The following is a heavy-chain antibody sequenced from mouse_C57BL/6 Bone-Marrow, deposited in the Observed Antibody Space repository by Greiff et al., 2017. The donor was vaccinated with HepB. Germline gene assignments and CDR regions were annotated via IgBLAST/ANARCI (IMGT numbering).Heavy chain of an antibody. Sequence: DVMLVESGGGLVQPGGSLKLSCAASGFTFSDYYMYWVRQTPEKRLEWVAYISNGGGSPYYPDTVKGRFTISRDNAKNTLFLQMTSLRSEDTAMYYCARRDYGSSSWFAYWGQGTLVTVSA. J-gene: IGHJ3*01. CDR2: ISNGGGSP. V-gene: IGHV5-12*03. CDR3: ARRDYGSSSWFAY. CDR1: GFTFSDYY. D-gene: IGHD1-1*01.